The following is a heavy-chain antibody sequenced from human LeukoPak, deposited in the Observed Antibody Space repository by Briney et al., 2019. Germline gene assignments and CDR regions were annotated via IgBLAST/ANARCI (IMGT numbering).Heavy chain of an antibody. CDR2: ISSSSSYI. Sequence: PGGSLRLSCAVSGFIFNDFWMSWVRQAPGKGLEWVSSISSSSSYIYYADSVKGRFTISRDNAKNSLYLQMNSLRAEDTAVYYCARDFMTGSSGYPNWFDPWGQGTLVTVSS. CDR3: ARDFMTGSSGYPNWFDP. V-gene: IGHV3-21*01. CDR1: GFIFNDFW. D-gene: IGHD3-22*01. J-gene: IGHJ5*02.